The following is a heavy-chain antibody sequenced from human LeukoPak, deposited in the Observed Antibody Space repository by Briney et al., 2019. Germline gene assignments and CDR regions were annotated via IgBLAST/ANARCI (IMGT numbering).Heavy chain of an antibody. D-gene: IGHD6-13*01. J-gene: IGHJ4*02. CDR1: GGSFSGYY. Sequence: PSETLSLTCAIYGGSFSGYYWSWIRQPPGKGLEWIGEINHSGSTNYNPSLKSRVTISVGTSKNQFSLKLSSVTAADTAVYYCARREGSSTPGVDYWGQGTLVTVSS. CDR2: INHSGST. CDR3: ARREGSSTPGVDY. V-gene: IGHV4-34*01.